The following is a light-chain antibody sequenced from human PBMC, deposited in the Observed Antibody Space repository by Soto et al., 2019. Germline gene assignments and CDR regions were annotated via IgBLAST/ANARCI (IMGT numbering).Light chain of an antibody. CDR3: QQYGSSRLT. V-gene: IGKV3-20*01. J-gene: IGKJ4*01. CDR2: GAS. CDR1: QSVSNNY. Sequence: EIVLTQSPGTLSLTTGERATLSCRASQSVSNNYLAWYQQKPGQAPRLLIYGASNRATGIPDRFSGSGSGTDFTLTISRLEPEDFAVYYCQQYGSSRLTFGGGTKVDIK.